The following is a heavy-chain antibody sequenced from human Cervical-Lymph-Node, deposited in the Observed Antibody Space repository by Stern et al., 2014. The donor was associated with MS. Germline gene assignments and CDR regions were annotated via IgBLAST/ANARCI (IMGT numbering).Heavy chain of an antibody. J-gene: IGHJ4*02. Sequence: QVQLVQSGAEVKKPGSSVKVSCKASGGTISNYIIGWVLQAPGQGLEWMGGIIPMFGIANYAEKFQDRVTITADESTSTAYMDLSSLRSEDTAVYYCARATSDYIWGTYRFLDSWGQGTLVIVSS. D-gene: IGHD3-16*02. CDR1: GGTISNYI. V-gene: IGHV1-69*01. CDR2: IIPMFGIA. CDR3: ARATSDYIWGTYRFLDS.